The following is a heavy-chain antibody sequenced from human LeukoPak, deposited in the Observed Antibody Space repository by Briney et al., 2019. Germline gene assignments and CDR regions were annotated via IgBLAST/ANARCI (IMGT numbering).Heavy chain of an antibody. D-gene: IGHD5-24*01. CDR3: AKDVSDGYNSYYFDY. CDR1: GFTFDDYA. Sequence: GRSLRLSCAASGFTFDDYAMHWVRQAPGKGLGWVSGISWNSGSIGYADSVKGRFTISRDNAKNSLYLQMNSLRAEDMALYYCAKDVSDGYNSYYFDYWGQGTLVTVSS. V-gene: IGHV3-9*03. CDR2: ISWNSGSI. J-gene: IGHJ4*02.